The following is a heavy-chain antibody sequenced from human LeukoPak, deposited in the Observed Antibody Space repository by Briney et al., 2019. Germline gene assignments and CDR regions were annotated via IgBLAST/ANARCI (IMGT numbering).Heavy chain of an antibody. CDR1: GFTFDDYG. CDR3: ATYIAAANPRRRYYYYYMDV. CDR2: INWNGGST. D-gene: IGHD6-13*01. V-gene: IGHV3-20*04. J-gene: IGHJ6*03. Sequence: PGGSLRLSCAASGFTFDDYGMSWVRQAPGKVLEWVSGINWNGGSTGYADSVKGRFTISRDNAKNSLYLQMNSLRAEDTALYYCATYIAAANPRRRYYYYYMDVWGKGTTVTVSS.